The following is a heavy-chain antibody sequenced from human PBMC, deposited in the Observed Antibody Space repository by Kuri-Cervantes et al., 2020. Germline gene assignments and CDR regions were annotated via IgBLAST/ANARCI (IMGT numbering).Heavy chain of an antibody. Sequence: SVKVSCKASGGTFNSYVMRCVRQAPGQEVEWMGGITPLFGTTKYAQKFQGRVTIIADESTTTAYMEVSSLRSDDTAVYYCARQFYGSGPFDPWGQGTLVTVSS. J-gene: IGHJ5*02. CDR2: ITPLFGTT. D-gene: IGHD3-10*01. V-gene: IGHV1-69*13. CDR3: ARQFYGSGPFDP. CDR1: GGTFNSYV.